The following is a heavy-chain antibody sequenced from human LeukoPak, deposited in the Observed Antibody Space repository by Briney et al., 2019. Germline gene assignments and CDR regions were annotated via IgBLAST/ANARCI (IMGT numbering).Heavy chain of an antibody. D-gene: IGHD1-26*01. V-gene: IGHV4-38-2*02. Sequence: SETLSLTCTVSDYSISSGYYWGWIRQPPGKGLEWIGSIYHSGNTYYNPSLKSRVTISVDTSKNQFSLKLSYVTAADTAVYYCARDNSGSYPFDYWGRGTLVTVSS. CDR1: DYSISSGYY. CDR2: IYHSGNT. J-gene: IGHJ4*02. CDR3: ARDNSGSYPFDY.